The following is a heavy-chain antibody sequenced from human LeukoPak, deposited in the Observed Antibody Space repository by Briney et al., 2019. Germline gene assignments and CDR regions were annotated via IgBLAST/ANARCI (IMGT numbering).Heavy chain of an antibody. V-gene: IGHV4-34*01. CDR1: GGSFSGYY. D-gene: IGHD6-19*01. CDR3: AREDQWPRYCDH. Sequence: PSETLSLTCAVYGGSFSGYYWNWIRQPPGKGLEWIGEINHSGVTNYNPSLKSRVTISLDTSKNQFSLRLNSVTAADRAVYYCAREDQWPRYCDHWGQGTLVTVSS. J-gene: IGHJ4*02. CDR2: INHSGVT.